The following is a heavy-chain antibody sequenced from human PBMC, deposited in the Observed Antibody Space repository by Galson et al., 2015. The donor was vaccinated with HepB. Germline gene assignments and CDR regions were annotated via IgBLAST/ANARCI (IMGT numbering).Heavy chain of an antibody. V-gene: IGHV1-2*04. CDR3: ARGILEWLSNYGMDV. J-gene: IGHJ6*02. CDR1: GYTFTGYY. Sequence: SVKVSCKASGYTFTGYYMHWVRQAPGQGLEWMGWINPNSGGTNYAQKFQGWVTMTRDTSISTAYMELSRLRSDDTAVYYCARGILEWLSNYGMDVWGQGTTVTVSS. CDR2: INPNSGGT. D-gene: IGHD3-3*01.